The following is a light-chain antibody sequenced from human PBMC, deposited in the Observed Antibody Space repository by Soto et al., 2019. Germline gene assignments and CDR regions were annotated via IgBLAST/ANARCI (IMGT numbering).Light chain of an antibody. CDR3: QQYGSSPMT. V-gene: IGKV3-20*01. CDR1: QSVSSSY. J-gene: IGKJ1*01. Sequence: EIVLTQSPGTLSLSPGERATLPCRASQSVSSSYLAWYQQKPGQAPRLLIYGASSRATGIPDRFSGSGSGTDFTLTISRLEPEDFAVYYCQQYGSSPMTFGQGTKV. CDR2: GAS.